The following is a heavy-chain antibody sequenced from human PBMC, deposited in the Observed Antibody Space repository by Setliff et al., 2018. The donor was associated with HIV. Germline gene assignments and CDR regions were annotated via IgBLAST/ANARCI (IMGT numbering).Heavy chain of an antibody. J-gene: IGHJ4*02. CDR2: TSSSGSTI. V-gene: IGHV3-48*04. CDR3: AREYAMAARY. CDR1: GFTFSDYG. Sequence: GGSLRLSCATSGFTFSDYGFNWVRQAPGKGLEWVSYTSSSGSTIYYADSVKGRFTISRDNAKNSLYLQMNSLRVEDTAVYYCAREYAMAARYWGRGTLVTVSS. D-gene: IGHD2-15*01.